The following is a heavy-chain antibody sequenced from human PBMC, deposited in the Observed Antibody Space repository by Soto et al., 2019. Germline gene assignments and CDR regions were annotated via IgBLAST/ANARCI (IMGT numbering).Heavy chain of an antibody. CDR2: IYYSGSA. Sequence: KSSETLSLTCTVSGGSISSSSYYWGWIRQPPGKGLEWIGSIYYSGSAYYNPSLKSRVTISVDTSKNQFSLKLSSVTAAAAAVYYCARALSIARVEYSWFDPWGQGTLVTVSS. J-gene: IGHJ5*02. V-gene: IGHV4-39*01. D-gene: IGHD6-6*01. CDR1: GGSISSSSYY. CDR3: ARALSIARVEYSWFDP.